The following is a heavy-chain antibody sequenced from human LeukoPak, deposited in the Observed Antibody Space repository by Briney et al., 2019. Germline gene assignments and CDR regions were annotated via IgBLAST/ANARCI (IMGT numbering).Heavy chain of an antibody. D-gene: IGHD6-13*01. CDR3: ARSPAAAAGTNWFDP. V-gene: IGHV3-33*01. J-gene: IGHJ5*02. CDR2: IWYDGSNK. Sequence: WIRQHPGKGLEWVAVIWYDGSNKYYADSVKGRFTISRDNSKNTLYLQMNSLRAEDTAVYYCARSPAAAAGTNWFDPWGQGTLVTVSS.